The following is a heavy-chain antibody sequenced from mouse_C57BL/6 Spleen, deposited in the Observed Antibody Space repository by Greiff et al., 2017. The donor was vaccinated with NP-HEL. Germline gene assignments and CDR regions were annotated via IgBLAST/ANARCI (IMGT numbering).Heavy chain of an antibody. Sequence: EVQGVESGGGLVKPGGSLKLSCAASGFTFSSYAMSWVRQTPEKRLEWVATISDGGSYTYYTDNVKGRFTISRDNAKNNLYLQMSHLKSEDTAMYYCAKDGYYYAMGYWGQGTSVTVSS. CDR1: GFTFSSYA. V-gene: IGHV5-4*01. CDR3: AKDGYYYAMGY. CDR2: ISDGGSYT. D-gene: IGHD2-3*01. J-gene: IGHJ4*01.